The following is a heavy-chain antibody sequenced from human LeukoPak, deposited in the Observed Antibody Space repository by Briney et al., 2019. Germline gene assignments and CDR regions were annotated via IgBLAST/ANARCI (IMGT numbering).Heavy chain of an antibody. D-gene: IGHD2-2*01. J-gene: IGHJ4*02. CDR2: MNPDNGNT. CDR3: ARGHVLVPAATDY. CDR1: GYTFTSYQ. V-gene: IGHV1-8*01. Sequence: GASVKASCKASGYTFTSYQINWVRQATGQGLEWMGWMNPDNGNTGFAQNFQGRVTMTRNISISTAYMALSSLRSGDTAVYYCARGHVLVPAATDYWGQGTLVTVSS.